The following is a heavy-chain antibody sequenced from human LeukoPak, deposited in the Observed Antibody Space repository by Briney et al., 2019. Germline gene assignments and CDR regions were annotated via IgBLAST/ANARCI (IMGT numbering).Heavy chain of an antibody. D-gene: IGHD2-2*01. V-gene: IGHV3-30*02. Sequence: GGSLRLSCAASGFTFSSYGMHWVRQVPGKGLEWVAFIWYDGSHTYYADSVKGRFTISRDNSRNTLYLQMNSLRAEDTAVFYCAKDPLGYCTSASCRYLDSWGQGTLVTVSS. CDR1: GFTFSSYG. CDR3: AKDPLGYCTSASCRYLDS. CDR2: IWYDGSHT. J-gene: IGHJ5*01.